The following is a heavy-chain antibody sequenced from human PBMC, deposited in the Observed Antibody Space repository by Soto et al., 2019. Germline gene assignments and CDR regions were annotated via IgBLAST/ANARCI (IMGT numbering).Heavy chain of an antibody. CDR1: GGSISSGGYY. CDR3: AREGRGLINWFDP. J-gene: IGHJ5*02. D-gene: IGHD1-26*01. Sequence: SETLSLTCTVSGGSISSGGYYWSWIRQHPGKGLEWIGYIYYSGSTYYNPSLKSRVTISVDTSKNQFSLKLSSATAADTAVYYCAREGRGLINWFDPWGQGTLVTVSS. CDR2: IYYSGST. V-gene: IGHV4-31*03.